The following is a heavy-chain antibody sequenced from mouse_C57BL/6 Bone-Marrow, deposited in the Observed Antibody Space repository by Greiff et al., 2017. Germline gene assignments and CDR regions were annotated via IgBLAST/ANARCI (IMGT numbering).Heavy chain of an antibody. CDR1: GFTFSDYG. J-gene: IGHJ4*01. Sequence: EVQGVESGGGLVKPGGSLKLSCAASGFTFSDYGMHWVRQAPENGLEWVAYISSGSSTIYYAHTVKGRFTIPRDNAKNTLFLQMTSLRSEDTAMYYCASYGPYAIGYRGRKASEAVSS. CDR2: ISSGSSTI. V-gene: IGHV5-17*01. CDR3: ASYGPYAIGY. D-gene: IGHD1-1*02.